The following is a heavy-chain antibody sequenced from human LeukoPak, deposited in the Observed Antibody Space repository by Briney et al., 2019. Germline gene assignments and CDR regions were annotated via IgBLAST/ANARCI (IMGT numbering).Heavy chain of an antibody. CDR2: ISSSSSYI. Sequence: GGSLRLSCAASGFIFSSYSMNWVRQAPGKGLEWVSSISSSSSYIYFADSVKGRFTISRDNAKNSLYLQMNSLRAEDTAVYYCARDLLGWELHYFDYWGQGTLVTVSS. CDR3: ARDLLGWELHYFDY. V-gene: IGHV3-21*04. CDR1: GFIFSSYS. J-gene: IGHJ4*02. D-gene: IGHD1-26*01.